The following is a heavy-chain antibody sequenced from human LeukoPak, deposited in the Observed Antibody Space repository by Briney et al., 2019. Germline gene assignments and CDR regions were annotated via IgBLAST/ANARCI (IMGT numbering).Heavy chain of an antibody. CDR1: GFTFSSYT. CDR2: ITGSSTYI. Sequence: PGGSLRLSCAVSGFTFSSYTMNWVRQAPGKGLEWVSSITGSSTYIYYADSVKGRFTISRDNAKDSLYLQMNSLRAEDTAVYYCARDLQLWTNWGQGTLVTVSS. J-gene: IGHJ4*02. V-gene: IGHV3-21*01. D-gene: IGHD5-18*01. CDR3: ARDLQLWTN.